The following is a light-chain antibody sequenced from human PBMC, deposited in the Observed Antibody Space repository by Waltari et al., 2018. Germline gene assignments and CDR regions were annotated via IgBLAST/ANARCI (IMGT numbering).Light chain of an antibody. Sequence: QSALTQPASVSGSPGQSITIPCTGTSSDVGAYNYVSWYQQHPGKAPKLMIYAVSNRRSGVFNRLPGSKSCNTASLTISGRQAEDEADYYCTSYTRSSTWVFGGGTKLTVL. V-gene: IGLV2-14*01. J-gene: IGLJ3*02. CDR2: AVS. CDR3: TSYTRSSTWV. CDR1: SSDVGAYNY.